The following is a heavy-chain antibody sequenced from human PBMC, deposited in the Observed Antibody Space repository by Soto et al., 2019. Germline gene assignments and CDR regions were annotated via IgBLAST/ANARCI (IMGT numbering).Heavy chain of an antibody. CDR1: GGTFSSYA. Sequence: SVKVSCKASGGTFSSYAISWVRQAPGQGLEWMGGIIPIFGTANYAQKFQGRVTITADESTSTAYMELSSLRSEDTAVYYCARFPGGSGNWFDPWGKGTLVTVSS. CDR2: IIPIFGTA. J-gene: IGHJ5*02. V-gene: IGHV1-69*13. D-gene: IGHD2-15*01. CDR3: ARFPGGSGNWFDP.